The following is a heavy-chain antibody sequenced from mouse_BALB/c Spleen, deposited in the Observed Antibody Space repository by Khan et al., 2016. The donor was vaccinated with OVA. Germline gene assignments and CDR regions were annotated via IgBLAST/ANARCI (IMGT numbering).Heavy chain of an antibody. Sequence: VQLQQSGADFVKPGASVKLSCTASGFNIKDTYMHWINQRPQQGLVWIGRIDPANGDVKYDPKFQEKATIAADASSNTAYLQRSRLTSEDTAVYYCIRGAYSGLFADWGQGTLVTVSA. V-gene: IGHV14-3*02. D-gene: IGHD2-10*01. J-gene: IGHJ3*01. CDR1: GFNIKDTY. CDR3: IRGAYSGLFAD. CDR2: IDPANGDV.